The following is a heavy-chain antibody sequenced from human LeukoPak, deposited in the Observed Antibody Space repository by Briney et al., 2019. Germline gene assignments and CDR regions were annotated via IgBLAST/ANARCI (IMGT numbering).Heavy chain of an antibody. D-gene: IGHD6-13*01. CDR2: ISGGGYST. J-gene: IGHJ4*02. CDR1: GFTFNNYA. Sequence: GGSLRLSCAASGFTFNNYAMSWVRQAPGKGLEWVSAISGGGYSTYYADSVKGRFTISRDNSKNTMYLQMNSLRAEDTAVYYCAKPDNSWSFDYWGQGTLVTVSS. CDR3: AKPDNSWSFDY. V-gene: IGHV3-23*01.